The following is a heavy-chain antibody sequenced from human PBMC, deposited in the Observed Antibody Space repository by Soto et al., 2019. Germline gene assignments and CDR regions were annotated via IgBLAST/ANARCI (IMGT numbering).Heavy chain of an antibody. CDR1: GFTFSGYG. CDR2: ISYDGSNK. CDR3: AKDPYSNYPY. Sequence: PGGSLRLSCAASGFTFSGYGMHWVRQAPGKGLEWVAVISYDGSNKYYADSVKGRFTISRDNSKNTLYLQMNSLRAEDTAVYYCAKDPYSNYPYWGQGTLVTVSS. V-gene: IGHV3-30*18. J-gene: IGHJ4*02. D-gene: IGHD4-4*01.